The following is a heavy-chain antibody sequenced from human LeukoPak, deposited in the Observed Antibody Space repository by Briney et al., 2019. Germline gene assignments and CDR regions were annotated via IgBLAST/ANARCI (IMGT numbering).Heavy chain of an antibody. J-gene: IGHJ2*01. Sequence: GGSLRLSCAASGFTFSSYAMHWVRQAPGKGLVWVSRINSDGRTTNYADSVKGRFTISRDNAKNTLYLQMKSLRAEDTAVYYCARSPENYDVLTGYYGWYFDLWGRGTLVTVSS. CDR2: INSDGRTT. CDR3: ARSPENYDVLTGYYGWYFDL. D-gene: IGHD3-9*01. CDR1: GFTFSSYA. V-gene: IGHV3-74*01.